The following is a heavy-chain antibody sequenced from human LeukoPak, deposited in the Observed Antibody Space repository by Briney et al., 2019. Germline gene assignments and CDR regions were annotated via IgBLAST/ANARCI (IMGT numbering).Heavy chain of an antibody. J-gene: IGHJ6*03. Sequence: GGSLRLSCAASGFTFSGSAMHWVRQASGKGLEWVGRIRSKANSYATAYAASVKGRFTISRDDSKNTAYLQMNNLRADDTAVYYCTRSLRVRGVPDYMDVWGKGTTVTVS. CDR3: TRSLRVRGVPDYMDV. D-gene: IGHD3-10*01. V-gene: IGHV3-73*01. CDR2: IRSKANSYAT. CDR1: GFTFSGSA.